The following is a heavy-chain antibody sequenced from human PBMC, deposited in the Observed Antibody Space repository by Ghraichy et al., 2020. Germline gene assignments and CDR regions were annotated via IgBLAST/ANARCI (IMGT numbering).Heavy chain of an antibody. D-gene: IGHD3-16*01. CDR2: IYYSGST. J-gene: IGHJ4*02. Sequence: SQTLSLTSTVSGGSISSGGYYWSWIHKHPGKGLEWIGYIYYSGSTYYNPSLKSRVTISVDTSKNQFSLKLSSVTAADTAVDYCARGGSFCLYPQTPFDNWGQAPLVTVS. CDR3: ARGGSFCLYPQTPFDN. V-gene: IGHV4-31*03. CDR1: GGSISSGGYY.